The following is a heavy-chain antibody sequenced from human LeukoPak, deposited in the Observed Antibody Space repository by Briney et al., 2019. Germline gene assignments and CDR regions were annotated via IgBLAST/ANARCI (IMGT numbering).Heavy chain of an antibody. J-gene: IGHJ4*02. Sequence: GASVKVSCKASGGTFSSYATSWVRQAPGQGLERMGGIIPIFGTANYAQKFQGRVTITADESTSTAYMELSSLRSEDTAVYYCAREGDYYDSSGYFDWGQGTLVTVSS. CDR2: IIPIFGTA. V-gene: IGHV1-69*13. D-gene: IGHD3-22*01. CDR1: GGTFSSYA. CDR3: AREGDYYDSSGYFD.